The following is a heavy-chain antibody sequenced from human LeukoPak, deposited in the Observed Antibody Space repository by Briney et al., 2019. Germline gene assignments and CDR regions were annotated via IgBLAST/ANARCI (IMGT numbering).Heavy chain of an antibody. CDR2: INHSGST. CDR3: ARSRYSSSWGGFDY. CDR1: GGSFSGYY. D-gene: IGHD6-13*01. V-gene: IGHV4-34*01. Sequence: SETLSLTCAVYGGSFSGYYWSWIRQPPGKGLEWIGEINHSGSTNYNPSLKSRVTISVDTSKNQFSLKLSSVTAADTAVYYCARSRYSSSWGGFDYWGQGTLVTVSS. J-gene: IGHJ4*02.